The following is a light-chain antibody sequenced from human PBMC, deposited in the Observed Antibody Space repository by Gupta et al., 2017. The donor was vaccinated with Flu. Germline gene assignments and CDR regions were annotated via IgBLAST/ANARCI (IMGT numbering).Light chain of an antibody. CDR2: SNS. Sequence: QSVLTQPPSVSGTPGQRVTISCSGGSSNVGSNTVSWYEQIPGTAPKLLIYSNSERPSGVPDRFSGSKSGTSASLAISGLRSEDEDDFYCAAWDDSLQIVVFGGGTKLTVL. CDR1: SSNVGSNT. CDR3: AAWDDSLQIVV. J-gene: IGLJ2*01. V-gene: IGLV1-44*01.